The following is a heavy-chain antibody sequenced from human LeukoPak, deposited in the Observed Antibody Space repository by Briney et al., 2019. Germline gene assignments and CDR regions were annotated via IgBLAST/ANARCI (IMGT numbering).Heavy chain of an antibody. D-gene: IGHD3-16*01. Sequence: GGSLRLSCAASGYTFSSYGMHWVRQAPGKGLEWVALIWYDGSKKNYADSVEGRFTISRDSSKSTLYLQMDSLRAEDTAVYYCVRDPGTQTFYFDSWGQGTLVTVSS. V-gene: IGHV3-33*01. CDR2: IWYDGSKK. CDR3: VRDPGTQTFYFDS. J-gene: IGHJ4*02. CDR1: GYTFSSYG.